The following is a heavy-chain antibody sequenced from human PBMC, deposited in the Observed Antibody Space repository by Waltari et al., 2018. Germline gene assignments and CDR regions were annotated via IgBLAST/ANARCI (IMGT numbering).Heavy chain of an antibody. D-gene: IGHD4-17*01. Sequence: QVQLVQSGAEVKKPGSSVKVSCKASGGTFSSYAISWVRQAPGQGLEWMGRINPNSGGTNNAQKFRGRVTRTSDTAISTAYMELGRLRSDDTAVYCCASDGDRLRGLDYWGQGTLVTVSS. CDR1: GGTFSSYA. V-gene: IGHV1-2*06. CDR2: INPNSGGT. J-gene: IGHJ4*02. CDR3: ASDGDRLRGLDY.